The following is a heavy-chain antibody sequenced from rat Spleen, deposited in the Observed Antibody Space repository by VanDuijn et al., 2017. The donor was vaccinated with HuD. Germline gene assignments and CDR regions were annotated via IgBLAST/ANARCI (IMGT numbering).Heavy chain of an antibody. CDR3: ARFGGDY. V-gene: IGHV2-6*01. CDR1: GFSLTSYT. CDR2: ISSGGST. Sequence: QVQLKESGPGLVQPSQTLSLTCTVSGFSLTSYTVSWVRQPPGKGLEWIAAISSGGSTYYNSALKSRLSISRDTSKSQVFLKMNSLKTEDTAMYFCARFGGDYWGQGVMVTVSS. J-gene: IGHJ2*01. D-gene: IGHD4-6*01.